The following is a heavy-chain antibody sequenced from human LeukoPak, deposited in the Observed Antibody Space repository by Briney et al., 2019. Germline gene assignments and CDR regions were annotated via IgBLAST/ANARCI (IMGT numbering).Heavy chain of an antibody. CDR3: AKDSLVAGSFDY. V-gene: IGHV3-23*01. CDR2: ISGSGGGT. Sequence: PGGSLRLSCAASGFTFSSYAMSWVRQAPGKGLEWVSAISGSGGGTYYADSVKGRFTISRDNSKNTLYLQMNSLRAEDTAVYYCAKDSLVAGSFDYWGQGTLVTVSS. J-gene: IGHJ4*02. D-gene: IGHD6-19*01. CDR1: GFTFSSYA.